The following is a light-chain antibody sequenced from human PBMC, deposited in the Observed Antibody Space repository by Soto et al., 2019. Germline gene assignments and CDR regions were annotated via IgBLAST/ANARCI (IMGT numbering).Light chain of an antibody. Sequence: DIQMTQSPSTLSASVGDRVTITCRASQSVSTWLAWYQQKPGKAPQVLISMASTLESGVPSRFSGSGSGTEFTLTISRLEPEDSAVYYCEQYGSSPRTFGQGTMVDVK. CDR1: QSVSTW. V-gene: IGKV1-5*03. CDR2: MAS. J-gene: IGKJ1*01. CDR3: EQYGSSPRT.